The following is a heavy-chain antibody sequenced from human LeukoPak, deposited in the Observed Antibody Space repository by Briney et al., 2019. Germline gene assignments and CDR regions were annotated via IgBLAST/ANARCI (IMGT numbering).Heavy chain of an antibody. V-gene: IGHV3-48*03. CDR2: ISSSGSTI. J-gene: IGHJ3*02. CDR1: GFTSSRYE. Sequence: GGSLRLSCAASGFTSSRYEMNWVRQAPGKGLEWVSCISSSGSTIYYADSVKGRFTISRDNAKNSLYLQMNSLRAEDTAVYYCARRNCGDYGCAFDIWGQGTMVTVSS. D-gene: IGHD4-17*01. CDR3: ARRNCGDYGCAFDI.